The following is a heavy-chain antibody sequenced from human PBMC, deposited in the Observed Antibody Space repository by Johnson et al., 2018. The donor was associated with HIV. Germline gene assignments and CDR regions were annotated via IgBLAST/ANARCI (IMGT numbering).Heavy chain of an antibody. V-gene: IGHV3-7*01. CDR3: ARPKYSSSWHDAFDI. CDR2: IKQDGSEK. D-gene: IGHD6-13*01. CDR1: GFPFSSYA. Sequence: VQLVESGGGLVQPGGSLRLSCAASGFPFSSYAMSWVRQAPGKGLEWVANIKQDGSEKYYVDSVKGRFTISRDNAKNSLYLQMNSLRAEDTAVYYCARPKYSSSWHDAFDIWGQGTMVTVSS. J-gene: IGHJ3*02.